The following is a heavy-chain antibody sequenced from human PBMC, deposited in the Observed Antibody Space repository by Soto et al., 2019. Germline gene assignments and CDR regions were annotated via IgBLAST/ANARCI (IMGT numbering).Heavy chain of an antibody. CDR3: ARDRAVSPLIHDHGGTS. V-gene: IGHV1-18*01. CDR1: GYTFTSYG. J-gene: IGHJ6*02. CDR2: ISAYNGNT. D-gene: IGHD4-17*01. Sequence: ASVKFSCKASGYTFTSYGISWVRQAPGQGLEWMGWISAYNGNTNYAQKLQGRVTMTTDTSTSTAYMELRSLRSDDTAVYYCARDRAVSPLIHDHGGTSWGQGTTVTVSS.